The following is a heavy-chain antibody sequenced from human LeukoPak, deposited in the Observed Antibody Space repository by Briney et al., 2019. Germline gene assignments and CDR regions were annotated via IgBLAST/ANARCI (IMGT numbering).Heavy chain of an antibody. V-gene: IGHV4-34*01. CDR2: INHSGST. Sequence: SETLSLTCAVYGGSFSGYYWSWIRQPPGKGLEWIGEINHSGSTNYNPSLKSRVTISVDTSKNQFSLKLSSVTAADTAVYYCARGSPRVGATRYRLSLYYWGQGTLVTVSS. D-gene: IGHD1-26*01. CDR1: GGSFSGYY. CDR3: ARGSPRVGATRYRLSLYY. J-gene: IGHJ4*02.